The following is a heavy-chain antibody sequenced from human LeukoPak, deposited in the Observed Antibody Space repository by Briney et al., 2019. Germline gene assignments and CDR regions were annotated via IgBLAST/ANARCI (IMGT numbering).Heavy chain of an antibody. Sequence: GGSLRLSCAASGFTFSRSWMHWVRQAPGKGLEWVASIKEDGSEKYYVDSVKGRFTISRDNSKNTLYLQMNSLRAEDTAVYYCAKVRTMIVVVRDAFDIWGQGTMVTVSS. J-gene: IGHJ3*02. V-gene: IGHV3-7*03. CDR3: AKVRTMIVVVRDAFDI. CDR1: GFTFSRSW. D-gene: IGHD3-22*01. CDR2: IKEDGSEK.